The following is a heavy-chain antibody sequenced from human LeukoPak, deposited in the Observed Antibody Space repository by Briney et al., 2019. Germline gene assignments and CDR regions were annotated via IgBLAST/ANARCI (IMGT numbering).Heavy chain of an antibody. V-gene: IGHV3-30*02. CDR2: IRYDGSNK. D-gene: IGHD2/OR15-2a*01. Sequence: GGSLRLSCAASGFTFSSYGMHWVRQAPGKGLEWVAFIRYDGSNKYYADSVKGRFTISRDNSKNTLYLQMNTLRAEDTAVYYCARDRRDYLSRHFDYWGQGTLVTVSS. J-gene: IGHJ4*02. CDR1: GFTFSSYG. CDR3: ARDRRDYLSRHFDY.